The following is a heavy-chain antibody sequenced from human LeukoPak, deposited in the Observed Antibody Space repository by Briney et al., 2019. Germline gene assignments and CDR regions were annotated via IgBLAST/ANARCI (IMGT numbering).Heavy chain of an antibody. D-gene: IGHD2-15*01. CDR2: ISGSGGST. V-gene: IGHV3-23*01. Sequence: GGSLRLSCAASGFTFSSYAMSWVRQAPGKGLEWVSAISGSGGSTYYADSVKGRFTISRDNSKNTLYLQMNSLRAEDTAVYYCAKDIVVVVAANRPRAQPPDYWGQGTLVTASS. CDR3: AKDIVVVVAANRPRAQPPDY. J-gene: IGHJ4*02. CDR1: GFTFSSYA.